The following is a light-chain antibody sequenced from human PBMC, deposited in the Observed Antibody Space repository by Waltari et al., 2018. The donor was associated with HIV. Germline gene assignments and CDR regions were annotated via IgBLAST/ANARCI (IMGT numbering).Light chain of an antibody. CDR1: ALPKQY. CDR3: QSADSSYTYPGVV. CDR2: KDS. J-gene: IGLJ2*01. Sequence: SYELTQPPSVSVSPGQTARITCSGAALPKQYAYWYQQKPGQAPVLVIYKDSERPSGIPERFSGSSSGTTVTLTISGVQAEDEADYYCQSADSSYTYPGVVFGGGTKLTVL. V-gene: IGLV3-25*03.